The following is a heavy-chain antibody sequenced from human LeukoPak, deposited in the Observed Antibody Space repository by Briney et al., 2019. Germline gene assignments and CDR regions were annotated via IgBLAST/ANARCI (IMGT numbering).Heavy chain of an antibody. CDR1: GFTVSSNY. CDR3: ARDEYPYCSGGSCLDY. CDR2: IYSGGST. V-gene: IGHV3-66*02. J-gene: IGHJ4*02. D-gene: IGHD2-15*01. Sequence: GGSLRLSCAASGFTVSSNYMNRVRQAPGKGLEWVSVIYSGGSTYYADSVKGRFTISRDNSKNTLYLQMNSLRAEDTAVYYCARDEYPYCSGGSCLDYWGQGTLVTVSS.